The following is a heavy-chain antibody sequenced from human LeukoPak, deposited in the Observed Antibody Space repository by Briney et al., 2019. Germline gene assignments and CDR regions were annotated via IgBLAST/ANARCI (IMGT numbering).Heavy chain of an antibody. CDR2: IYYSGST. D-gene: IGHD3-3*01. V-gene: IGHV4-59*01. Sequence: PSETLSLTCTVSGGSISSYYWSWIRQPPGKGLEWVGYIYYSGSTNYSPSLKSRVTISVDTSKNQFSLKLNSVTAADTAVYYCARGAWSGYSLDYWGQGTLVTVSS. CDR1: GGSISSYY. J-gene: IGHJ4*02. CDR3: ARGAWSGYSLDY.